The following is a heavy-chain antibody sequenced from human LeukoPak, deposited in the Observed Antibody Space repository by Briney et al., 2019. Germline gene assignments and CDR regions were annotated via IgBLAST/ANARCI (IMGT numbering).Heavy chain of an antibody. D-gene: IGHD4-17*01. Sequence: PGGSLRLSCAASGFTFSSYSMNWVRQAPGKGLEWVSSISSSSSYIYYADSVKGRLTISRDNAKNSLYLQMNSLRAEDTAVYYCARGGSDYGDYGYNWFDPWGQGTLVTVSS. CDR2: ISSSSSYI. CDR3: ARGGSDYGDYGYNWFDP. J-gene: IGHJ5*02. V-gene: IGHV3-21*01. CDR1: GFTFSSYS.